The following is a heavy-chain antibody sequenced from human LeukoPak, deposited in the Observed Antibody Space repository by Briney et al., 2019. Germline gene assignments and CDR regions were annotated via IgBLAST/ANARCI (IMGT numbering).Heavy chain of an antibody. J-gene: IGHJ6*03. Sequence: GASVKVSCKASGYTFTGYCMHWVRQAPGQGLEWMGWINPNSGGTNYAQKFQGRVTMTRDTSISTAYMELSRLRSGDTAVYYCARAPYCSGGSCGAIGYMDVWGKGTTVTVSS. CDR3: ARAPYCSGGSCGAIGYMDV. CDR2: INPNSGGT. CDR1: GYTFTGYC. D-gene: IGHD2-15*01. V-gene: IGHV1-2*02.